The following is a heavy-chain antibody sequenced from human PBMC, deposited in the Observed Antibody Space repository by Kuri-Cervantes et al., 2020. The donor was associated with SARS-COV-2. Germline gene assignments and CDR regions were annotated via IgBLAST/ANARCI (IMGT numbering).Heavy chain of an antibody. V-gene: IGHV1-46*01. D-gene: IGHD5-12*01. Sequence: AAVKVSCKASGYALTSYYMHGVRQAPGQGPEWLGIINPRTGTTTYAQKFLGRVTMTSDTSTNTVYMVLTTLAYDDAAVYYWTSENGVIGATDGYFQYWGQGTLVTVSS. CDR3: TSENGVIGATDGYFQY. J-gene: IGHJ4*02. CDR2: INPRTGTT. CDR1: GYALTSYY.